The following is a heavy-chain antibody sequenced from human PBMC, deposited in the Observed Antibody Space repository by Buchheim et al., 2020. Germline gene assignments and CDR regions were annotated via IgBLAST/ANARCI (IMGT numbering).Heavy chain of an antibody. CDR1: GFTFSSYW. Sequence: EVQLVESGGGLVQPGGSLRLSCAASGFTFSSYWMHWVRQAPRKGLVWVSRINSDGSSTSYADSVKGRFTISRDNAKNTLHLQMNSLRAEDTAVYYCARGPQLFLRGRPLHWFDPWGQGTL. CDR2: INSDGSST. J-gene: IGHJ5*02. D-gene: IGHD3-10*01. CDR3: ARGPQLFLRGRPLHWFDP. V-gene: IGHV3-74*01.